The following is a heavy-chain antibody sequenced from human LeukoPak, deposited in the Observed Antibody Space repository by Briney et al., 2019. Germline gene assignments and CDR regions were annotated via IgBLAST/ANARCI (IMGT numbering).Heavy chain of an antibody. J-gene: IGHJ1*01. Sequence: GASVKVSCKASGYTFTGYYMHWVRQAPGQGLEWMGWINPNSGGTNYAQKFQGRVTMTRDTSISTAYVELSRLRSDDTAVYYCATASGSYYAEYFQHWGQGTLVTVSS. CDR3: ATASGSYYAEYFQH. V-gene: IGHV1-2*02. D-gene: IGHD1-26*01. CDR2: INPNSGGT. CDR1: GYTFTGYY.